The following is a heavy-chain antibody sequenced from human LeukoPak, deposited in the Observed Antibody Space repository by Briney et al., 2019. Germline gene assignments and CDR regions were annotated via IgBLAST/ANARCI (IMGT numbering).Heavy chain of an antibody. CDR2: INPNSGGT. J-gene: IGHJ6*02. D-gene: IGHD3-22*01. CDR3: ARAPYYYDSSGPWGMDV. V-gene: IGHV1-2*02. CDR1: GYTFTGYY. Sequence: ASVKVSCKASGYTFTGYYIHWVRQAPGQGLEWMGWINPNSGGTNSAQKFQGRVTMTRDTSTSTAYMELSSLRSDDTAVYYCARAPYYYDSSGPWGMDVWGQGATVTVSS.